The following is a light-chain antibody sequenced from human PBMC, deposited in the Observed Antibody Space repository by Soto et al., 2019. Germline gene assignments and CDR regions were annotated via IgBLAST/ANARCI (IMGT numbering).Light chain of an antibody. CDR2: DAS. CDR1: QTISTW. J-gene: IGKJ1*01. Sequence: DIQVTQSPPTLSASVGDRVTITCRASQTISTWMAWYQQRPGKATKLLVYDASTLQSGVASRFSGSGSGTEITLIISGLQPDDSATYYCQQYTNTNNPWMFGQGTKVDIK. V-gene: IGKV1-5*01. CDR3: QQYTNTNNPWM.